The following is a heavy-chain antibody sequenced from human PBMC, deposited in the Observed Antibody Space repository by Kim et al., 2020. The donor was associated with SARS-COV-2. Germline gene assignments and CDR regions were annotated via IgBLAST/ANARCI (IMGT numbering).Heavy chain of an antibody. J-gene: IGHJ6*02. CDR1: GGTFSSYA. CDR2: IIPILGIA. V-gene: IGHV1-69*04. Sequence: SVKVSCKASGGTFSSYAIIWVRQAPGQGLEWMGRIIPILGIANYAQKFQGRVTITADKSTSTAYMELSSLRSEDTAVYYCARDRAAMVTPFFGSVHYYGMDVWGQGTTVTVSS. D-gene: IGHD3-3*01. CDR3: ARDRAAMVTPFFGSVHYYGMDV.